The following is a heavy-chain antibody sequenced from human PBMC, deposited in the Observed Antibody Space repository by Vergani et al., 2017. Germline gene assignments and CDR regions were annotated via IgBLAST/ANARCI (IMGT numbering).Heavy chain of an antibody. D-gene: IGHD6-13*01. CDR2: IYYSGSA. Sequence: QVQLQESGPGLVKPSQTLSLTCTVSGGSISSGGYYWSWIRQHPGKGLEWIGYIYYSGSAYYNPSLKSRVTISVDTSKNQFSLKLSSVTAADPAVYYCARVTRSSCWYEASGQQFDPWGQGTLVTVSS. V-gene: IGHV4-31*03. CDR3: ARVTRSSCWYEASGQQFDP. CDR1: GGSISSGGYY. J-gene: IGHJ5*02.